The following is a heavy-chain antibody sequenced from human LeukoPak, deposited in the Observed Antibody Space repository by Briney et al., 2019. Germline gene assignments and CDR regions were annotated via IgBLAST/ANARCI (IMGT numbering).Heavy chain of an antibody. D-gene: IGHD3-22*01. V-gene: IGHV3-74*01. CDR1: GFTFSSYW. CDR3: VRQYSYDSSGYYPWDY. J-gene: IGHJ4*02. Sequence: TGGSLRLSCAASGFTFSSYWMHWVRQAPGKGLVWVSRINSDGSSTTYADSVKGRFTISRDNAKNTLYLQMNSLRAEDTAMYYCVRQYSYDSSGYYPWDYWGQGTLVTVCS. CDR2: INSDGSST.